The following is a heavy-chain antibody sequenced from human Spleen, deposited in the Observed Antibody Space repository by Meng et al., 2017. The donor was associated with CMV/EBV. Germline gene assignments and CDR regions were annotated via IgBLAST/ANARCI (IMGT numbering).Heavy chain of an antibody. V-gene: IGHV1-18*01. CDR1: GYTFTSYG. D-gene: IGHD4-17*01. Sequence: GESLKISCKASGYTFTSYGISWVRQAPGQGLEWMGWISAYNGNTNYAQKLQGRVTMTTDTSTSTAYMELRSLRSDDTAVYYCARARSYGDFDYWGQGTLVTVSS. CDR3: ARARSYGDFDY. CDR2: ISAYNGNT. J-gene: IGHJ4*02.